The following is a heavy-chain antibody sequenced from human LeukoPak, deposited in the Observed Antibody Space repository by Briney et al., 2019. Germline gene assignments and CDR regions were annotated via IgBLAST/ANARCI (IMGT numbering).Heavy chain of an antibody. CDR3: ARQGAGVPFDY. CDR1: GGSIRSYY. J-gene: IGHJ4*02. V-gene: IGHV4-59*08. D-gene: IGHD3-10*01. Sequence: PSETLSLTCTVSGGSIRSYYWSWIRQPPGKGLEWIGYIYYSGSTNYNPSLESRVTISVDTSKNQFSLKLSSVTAADTAVYYCARQGAGVPFDYWGRGTLVTVSS. CDR2: IYYSGST.